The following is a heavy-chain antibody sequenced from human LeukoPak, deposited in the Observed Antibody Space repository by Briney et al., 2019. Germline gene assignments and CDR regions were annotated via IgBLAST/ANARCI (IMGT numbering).Heavy chain of an antibody. Sequence: ASETLSLTCAVYGGSFSGYYWSWIRQPPGKGLEWIGEINHSGSTNYNPSLKSRVTMSVDTSKNQFSLKLSSVTAADTAVYYCARDYYYGTTGYHDWGQGTLVTVSS. D-gene: IGHD3-22*01. CDR1: GGSFSGYY. J-gene: IGHJ4*02. V-gene: IGHV4-34*01. CDR2: INHSGST. CDR3: ARDYYYGTTGYHD.